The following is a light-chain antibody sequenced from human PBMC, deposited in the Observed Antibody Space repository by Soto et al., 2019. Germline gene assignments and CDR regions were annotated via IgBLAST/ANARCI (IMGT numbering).Light chain of an antibody. J-gene: IGLJ1*01. Sequence: QSVLTQPPSASGCPGQAVTISCTGTSTDVGAYNYVSWYQQHPGKAPKLMIYEVTKRPSGVPDRFSGSKSGNTACLTVSGLQAEDEADYYCNSRGSSGTRVFGTGTKVTVL. CDR1: STDVGAYNY. V-gene: IGLV2-8*01. CDR3: NSRGSSGTRV. CDR2: EVT.